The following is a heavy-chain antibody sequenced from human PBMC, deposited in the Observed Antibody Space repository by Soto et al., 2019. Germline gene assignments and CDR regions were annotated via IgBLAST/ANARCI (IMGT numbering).Heavy chain of an antibody. V-gene: IGHV3-9*01. CDR1: GFNFDDYA. Sequence: GVSRILSCAASGFNFDDYAMHWVRPAPGKGLEWVSGISWNSGSIGYADSVKARFTISRDNAKNSLYLQMNSLRAEDTAFYYCAKDISGRGSYYYYYGMDVWGQGIPVTVSS. CDR2: ISWNSGSI. J-gene: IGHJ6*02. D-gene: IGHD1-26*01. CDR3: AKDISGRGSYYYYYGMDV.